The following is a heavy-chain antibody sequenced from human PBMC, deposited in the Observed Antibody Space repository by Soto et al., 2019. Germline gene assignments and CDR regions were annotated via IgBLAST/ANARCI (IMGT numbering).Heavy chain of an antibody. CDR1: GYTFTGYY. Sequence: GASVKVSCKASGYTFTGYYMHWARQAPGQGLEWMGWINPNSGGTNYAQKFQGRVTMTRDTSISTAYMELSRLRSDDTAVYYCARAGVVVAATRIGWFDPWGQGTLVTVSS. J-gene: IGHJ5*02. CDR3: ARAGVVVAATRIGWFDP. D-gene: IGHD2-15*01. CDR2: INPNSGGT. V-gene: IGHV1-2*02.